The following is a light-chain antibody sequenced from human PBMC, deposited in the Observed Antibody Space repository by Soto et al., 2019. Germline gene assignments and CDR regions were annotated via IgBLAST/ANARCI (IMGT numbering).Light chain of an antibody. V-gene: IGLV1-40*01. J-gene: IGLJ1*01. CDR2: GNS. Sequence: QSVLTQPPSVSGAPGQRVTISCTGSSSNIGTGYDVHWYQQLPETAPKLLIYGNSNRPSGVPDRFSGSKSGTSASLAITGLQAEDEADYYSQSYDSSLSGGVFGTGTKLTVL. CDR3: QSYDSSLSGGV. CDR1: SSNIGTGYD.